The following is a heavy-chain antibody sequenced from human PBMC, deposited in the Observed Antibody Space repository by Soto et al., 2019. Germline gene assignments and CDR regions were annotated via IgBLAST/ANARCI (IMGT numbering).Heavy chain of an antibody. J-gene: IGHJ6*02. CDR1: GGTFSSYA. V-gene: IGHV1-69*01. CDR2: IIPIFGTA. D-gene: IGHD6-13*01. CDR3: ARGMIAAAGYYYYGMDV. Sequence: QVQLGQSGAEVQKPGSSVNVSCKASGGTFSSYAISWVRQAPGQGLEWMGGIIPIFGTANYAQKFQGRVTITADESTSTAYMELSSLRSEDTAVYYCARGMIAAAGYYYYGMDVWGQGTTVTVSS.